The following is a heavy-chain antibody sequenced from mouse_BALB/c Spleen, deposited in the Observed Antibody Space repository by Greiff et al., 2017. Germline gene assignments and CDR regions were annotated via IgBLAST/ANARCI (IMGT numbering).Heavy chain of an antibody. D-gene: IGHD2-14*01. CDR3: APYYRYDGGYFDV. J-gene: IGHJ1*01. Sequence: EVQGVESGGGLVKPGGSLKLSCAASGFTFSSYAMSWVRQTPEKRLEWVASISSGGSTYYPDSVKGRFTISRDNARNILYLQMSSLRSEDTAMYYCAPYYRYDGGYFDVWGAGTTVTVSS. CDR1: GFTFSSYA. V-gene: IGHV5-6-5*01. CDR2: ISSGGST.